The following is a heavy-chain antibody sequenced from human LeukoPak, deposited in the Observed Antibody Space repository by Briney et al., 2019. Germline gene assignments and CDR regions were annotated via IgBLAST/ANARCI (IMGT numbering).Heavy chain of an antibody. J-gene: IGHJ4*02. V-gene: IGHV4-34*08. Sequence: GSLRLSCAASGFTFSSYAMSWIRQPPGKGLEWIGEINHSGSTNYNPSLKSRVTISVDTSKNQFSLNLSSVTAADTAVYYCAARDILTGLHDYWGQGTLVTVSS. CDR3: AARDILTGLHDY. CDR1: GFTFSSYA. CDR2: INHSGST. D-gene: IGHD3-9*01.